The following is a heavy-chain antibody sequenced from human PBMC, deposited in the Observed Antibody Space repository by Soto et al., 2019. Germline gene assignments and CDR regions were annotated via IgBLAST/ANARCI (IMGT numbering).Heavy chain of an antibody. CDR3: ASSTSAARPGVVWFDP. J-gene: IGHJ5*02. Sequence: QSQTLSLTCAISGDSVSSNSAAWNWIRQSPSRGLEWLGRTYYRSKWYNDYAVSVKSRITINPDTSKNQFSLQLNAVTPEDTAVYYCASSTSAARPGVVWFDPWGQGTLVTVSS. CDR1: GDSVSSNSAA. D-gene: IGHD6-6*01. CDR2: TYYRSKWYN. V-gene: IGHV6-1*01.